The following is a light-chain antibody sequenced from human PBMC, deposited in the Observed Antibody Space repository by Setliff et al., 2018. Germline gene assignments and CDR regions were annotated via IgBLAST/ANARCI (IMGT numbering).Light chain of an antibody. CDR2: DVS. Sequence: LTQPASVSGSPGQSITISCTGSSTDVGRYIFVSWYQQHPGKAPRLMIFDVSNRPSGVSNRFSGSKSGSTASLTISGLQPEDEADYYCSSYTSSSTRVFGTGTKATVL. CDR1: STDVGRYIF. CDR3: SSYTSSSTRV. V-gene: IGLV2-14*03. J-gene: IGLJ1*01.